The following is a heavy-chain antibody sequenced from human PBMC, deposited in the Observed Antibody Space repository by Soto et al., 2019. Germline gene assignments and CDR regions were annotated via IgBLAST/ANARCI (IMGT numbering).Heavy chain of an antibody. D-gene: IGHD3-9*01. V-gene: IGHV3-23*01. CDR2: IGGCGGST. Sequence: EVQLLESGGGFVQPGGSLRLSCAASGFTFSNYGMSCVRQAPGKVLAWVSVIGGCGGSTYYADSVKGRFTFSRDKSKNRGYVQMNSLRAEDTAVDYCEKDSPVGVPLLRDLHDWGQGTLVTVST. CDR1: GFTFSNYG. CDR3: EKDSPVGVPLLRDLHD. J-gene: IGHJ1*01.